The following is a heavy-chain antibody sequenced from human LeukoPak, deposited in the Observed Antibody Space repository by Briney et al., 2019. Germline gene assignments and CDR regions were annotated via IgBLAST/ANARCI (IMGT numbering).Heavy chain of an antibody. CDR1: GGSFSGYY. V-gene: IGHV4-34*01. J-gene: IGHJ4*02. D-gene: IGHD3-9*01. CDR3: ARGRRLRYFNY. Sequence: SETLSLTCAVYGGSFSGYYWSWIRQPPGKGLEWIGEINHSGSTNYNPSLKSRVTISVDTSKNQFSLKLSSVTAADTAVYYCARGRRLRYFNYWGQGTLVTVSS. CDR2: INHSGST.